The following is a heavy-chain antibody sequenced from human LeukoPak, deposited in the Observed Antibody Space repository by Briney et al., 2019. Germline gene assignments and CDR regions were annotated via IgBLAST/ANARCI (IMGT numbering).Heavy chain of an antibody. D-gene: IGHD5-18*01. CDR3: ASLLNKVQLAQDY. V-gene: IGHV3-33*01. J-gene: IGHJ4*02. CDR2: IWYDGSNK. Sequence: GGSLRLSCAASGFTFSSYGMHWVRQAPGKGLEWVAVIWYDGSNKYYADSVKGRFTISRDNSKNTLYLQMNSLRAEDTAVYYCASLLNKVQLAQDYWGQGTLVTVSS. CDR1: GFTFSSYG.